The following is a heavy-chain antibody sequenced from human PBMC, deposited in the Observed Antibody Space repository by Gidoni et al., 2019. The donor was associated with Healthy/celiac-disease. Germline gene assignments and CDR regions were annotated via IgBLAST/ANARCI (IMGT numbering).Heavy chain of an antibody. CDR1: GFPFRSYA. J-gene: IGHJ4*02. CDR2: ISGSGGST. Sequence: EVQPLESGGGLVQPGGSLRLSCAASGFPFRSYAMSWVRQAPGKGLEWVSAISGSGGSTYYADSVKGRFTISRDNSKNTLYLQMNSLRAEDTAVYYCAKVGSMIVVVMGYWGQGTLVTVSS. D-gene: IGHD3-22*01. CDR3: AKVGSMIVVVMGY. V-gene: IGHV3-23*01.